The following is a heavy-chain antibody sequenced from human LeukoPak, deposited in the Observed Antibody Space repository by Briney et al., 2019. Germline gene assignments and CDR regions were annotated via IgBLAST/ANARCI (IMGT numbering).Heavy chain of an antibody. V-gene: IGHV1-2*02. Sequence: GASVKVSCKASGYTSTGYYMHWVRQAPGQGLEWMGWINPNSGGTNYAQKFQGRVTMTRDTSISTAYMELSRLRSGDTAVYYCARDHYDSSGYYLYYFDYWGQGTLVTVSS. CDR2: INPNSGGT. D-gene: IGHD3-22*01. CDR3: ARDHYDSSGYYLYYFDY. J-gene: IGHJ4*02. CDR1: GYTSTGYY.